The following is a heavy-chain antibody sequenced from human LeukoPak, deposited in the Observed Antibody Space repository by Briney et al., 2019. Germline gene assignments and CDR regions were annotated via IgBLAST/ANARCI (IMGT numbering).Heavy chain of an antibody. Sequence: GGSLRLSCAASGFTFDDYGMSWVRHAPGKVLEWVSGINWNGGSTGYADSVKGRFTVSRDNAKNSLYLQMNSLRAEDTALYYCARGAPPSYDSSGYYDYWGQGTLVTVSS. CDR3: ARGAPPSYDSSGYYDY. V-gene: IGHV3-20*04. J-gene: IGHJ4*02. D-gene: IGHD3-22*01. CDR1: GFTFDDYG. CDR2: INWNGGST.